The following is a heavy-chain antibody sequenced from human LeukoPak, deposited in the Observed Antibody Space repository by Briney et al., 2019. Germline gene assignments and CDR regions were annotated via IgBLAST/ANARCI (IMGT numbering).Heavy chain of an antibody. V-gene: IGHV3-74*01. D-gene: IGHD1-26*01. Sequence: GGSLRLSCAASGFTFSSYWMHWVRQAPGKGLVWVSRINSDGSSTNYADSVKGRFTISRDNVKNALYLQMNSLRAEDTAVYYCARDRGVGAPDYWGQGTLVTVSS. CDR1: GFTFSSYW. J-gene: IGHJ4*02. CDR3: ARDRGVGAPDY. CDR2: INSDGSST.